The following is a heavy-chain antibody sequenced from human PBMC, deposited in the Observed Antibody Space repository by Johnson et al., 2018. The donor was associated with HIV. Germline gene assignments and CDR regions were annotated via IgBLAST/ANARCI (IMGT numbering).Heavy chain of an antibody. CDR2: ISSSGTT. Sequence: QVQLVESGGGVVQPGRSLRLSCAASGFTFSDYYMSWIRQAPGKGLEWVSYISSSGTTHYADSVKGRFTISRDNYKSTLYLQMNNLRAEDTAMYYCALILARGWLQRGAFDIWGQGTMVTVSS. J-gene: IGHJ3*02. CDR3: ALILARGWLQRGAFDI. V-gene: IGHV3-11*01. CDR1: GFTFSDYY. D-gene: IGHD5-24*01.